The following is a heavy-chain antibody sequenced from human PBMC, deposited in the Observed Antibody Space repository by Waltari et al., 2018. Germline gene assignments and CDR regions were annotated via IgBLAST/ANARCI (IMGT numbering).Heavy chain of an antibody. Sequence: DVQLLESGGGLIQAGESLRLSCAASGFSFSNFAMGWVRQAPGKGLEWVAGLSAASSSIDYADSVKGRFTISRDNSKNTLSLQMNSLRPEDTALYFCAKDRGDWNYDFNHWGQGTLVTVSA. CDR1: GFSFSNFA. CDR2: LSAASSSI. D-gene: IGHD1-7*01. J-gene: IGHJ5*02. CDR3: AKDRGDWNYDFNH. V-gene: IGHV3-23*01.